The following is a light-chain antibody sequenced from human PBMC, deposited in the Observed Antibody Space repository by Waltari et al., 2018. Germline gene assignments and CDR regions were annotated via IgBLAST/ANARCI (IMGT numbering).Light chain of an antibody. CDR3: QQYKSDPFT. CDR2: AAS. V-gene: IGKV1-16*02. J-gene: IGKJ3*01. CDR1: QSISKY. Sequence: DIQMTQSPSSLSASVGDRVTITCRASQSISKYLAWFQQKPGKAPTSLIYAASSLQSEVPSKFSGSGSGTDFTLTISSLQPEDFATYYCQQYKSDPFTFGPGTKVDIK.